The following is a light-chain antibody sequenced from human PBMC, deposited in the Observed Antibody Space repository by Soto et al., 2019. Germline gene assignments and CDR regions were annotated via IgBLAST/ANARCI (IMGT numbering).Light chain of an antibody. CDR1: KLGDKY. Sequence: SYELTQPPSVSVSPGQTASITCSGDKLGDKYVCWYQQKPGRSPVLVIYQDTKRPSGIPERFSGSNSGNTATLTISGTQAMDEADYYCQAWDNSVVFGGGTKLTVL. J-gene: IGLJ2*01. CDR2: QDT. V-gene: IGLV3-1*01. CDR3: QAWDNSVV.